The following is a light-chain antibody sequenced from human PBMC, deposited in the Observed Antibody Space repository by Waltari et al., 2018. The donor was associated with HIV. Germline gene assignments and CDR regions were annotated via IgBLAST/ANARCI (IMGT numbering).Light chain of an antibody. CDR3: QEYGNSQA. CDR2: GAS. Sequence: ESVLTQSPGTLSLSLGERATLSCRASQSVSCSYLAWYQQKPGQAPRLLSDGASSRATRIPDRFSGGGSGTAFTLTISRLEPEDCAVYYCQEYGNSQAFGQATKVEIK. V-gene: IGKV3-20*01. CDR1: QSVSCSY. J-gene: IGKJ1*01.